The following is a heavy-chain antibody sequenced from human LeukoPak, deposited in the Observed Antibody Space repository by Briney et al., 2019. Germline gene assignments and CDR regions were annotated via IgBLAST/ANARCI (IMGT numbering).Heavy chain of an antibody. D-gene: IGHD2-2*01. V-gene: IGHV3-23*01. CDR1: GFTFSSYV. Sequence: GGSLRLSCAASGFTFSSYVMNSVRQAPGKGLEWVSAISGSGVSTSYADSVKGRFTISRDNSKNTLYLHMNSLRAEDTAIYFCAKDPANQLLYPAHFSHWGQGTLVTVSS. CDR2: ISGSGVST. CDR3: AKDPANQLLYPAHFSH. J-gene: IGHJ1*01.